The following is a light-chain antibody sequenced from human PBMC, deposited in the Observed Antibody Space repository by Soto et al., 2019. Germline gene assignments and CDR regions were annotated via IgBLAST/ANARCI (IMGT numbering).Light chain of an antibody. CDR2: VAS. Sequence: DIQMTQSPSSLSASVGDRVTITCRASQSVGTYVSWYQQKEGKAPKLLINVASTLQSGVASTFSGSGYGTDFTRAISSLQPEDFATYYCQQSASTPQTVGGGNMVEIK. V-gene: IGKV1-39*01. CDR3: QQSASTPQT. CDR1: QSVGTY. J-gene: IGKJ4*01.